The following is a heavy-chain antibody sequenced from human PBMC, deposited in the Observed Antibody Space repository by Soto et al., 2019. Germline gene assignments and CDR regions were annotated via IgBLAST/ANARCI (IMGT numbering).Heavy chain of an antibody. D-gene: IGHD7-27*01. CDR3: ARDLTGETYYFDY. CDR1: GFTFSSYS. J-gene: IGHJ4*02. V-gene: IGHV3-21*01. CDR2: ISSSSSYI. Sequence: GGSLRLSCAASGFTFSSYSMNWVRQAPGKGLEWVSSISSSSSYIYYADSVKGRFTISRDNAKNSLYLQMNSLRAEDTAVYYCARDLTGETYYFDYWGQGTLVTVSS.